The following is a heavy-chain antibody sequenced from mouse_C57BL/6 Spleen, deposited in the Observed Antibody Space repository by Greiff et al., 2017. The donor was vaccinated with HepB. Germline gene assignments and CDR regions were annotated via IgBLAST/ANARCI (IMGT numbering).Heavy chain of an antibody. D-gene: IGHD1-1*01. Sequence: EVMLVESGEGLVKPGGSLKLSCAASGFTFSSYAMSWVRQTPEKRLEWVAYISSGGDYIYYADTVKGRFTISRDNARNTLYLQMSSLKSEDTAMYYCTREGVNTTPLWGQGTLVTVSA. J-gene: IGHJ3*01. CDR3: TREGVNTTPL. CDR2: ISSGGDYI. CDR1: GFTFSSYA. V-gene: IGHV5-9-1*02.